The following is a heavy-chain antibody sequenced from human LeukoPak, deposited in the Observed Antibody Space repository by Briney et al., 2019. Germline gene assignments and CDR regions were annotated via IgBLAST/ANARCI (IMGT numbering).Heavy chain of an antibody. V-gene: IGHV4-59*01. CDR1: GGSISSYY. Sequence: SETLSLTCTVSGGSISSYYWSWIRQPPGKGLEWIGYIYYSGSTNYNPSLKSRVTISVDTSKNQFSLKLSSVTAADTAVYYCARELGLGMGFDYWGQGTLVTVSS. CDR2: IYYSGST. D-gene: IGHD7-27*01. CDR3: ARELGLGMGFDY. J-gene: IGHJ4*02.